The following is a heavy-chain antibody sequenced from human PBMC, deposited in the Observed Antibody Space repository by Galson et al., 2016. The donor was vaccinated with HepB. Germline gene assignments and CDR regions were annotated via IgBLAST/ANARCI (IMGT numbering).Heavy chain of an antibody. D-gene: IGHD1-26*01. CDR3: ASLLVGSTDSADF. CDR2: IHHSGTT. V-gene: IGHV4-4*02. CDR1: GGSISSSKW. J-gene: IGHJ4*02. Sequence: LSLTCAVSGGSISSSKWWSWVRQPPGKGLEWIGEIHHSGTTNYNPSLKSRVTISVDKSKKQFSLKLSSVTAADTAVYYCASLLVGSTDSADFWGQGTLVTVSS.